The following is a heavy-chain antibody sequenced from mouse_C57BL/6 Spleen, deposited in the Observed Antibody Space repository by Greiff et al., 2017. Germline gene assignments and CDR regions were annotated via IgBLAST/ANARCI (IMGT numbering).Heavy chain of an antibody. D-gene: IGHD2-4*01. CDR3: ARSGDYDGWYFDV. Sequence: QVQLQQSGAELVRPGASVKLSCKASGYTFTDYYINWVKQRPGQGLEWIARIYPGSGNTYYNEKFKGKATLTAEKSSSTAYMQLSSLTSEDSAVYFCARSGDYDGWYFDVWGTGTTVTVSS. CDR2: IYPGSGNT. CDR1: GYTFTDYY. J-gene: IGHJ1*03. V-gene: IGHV1-76*01.